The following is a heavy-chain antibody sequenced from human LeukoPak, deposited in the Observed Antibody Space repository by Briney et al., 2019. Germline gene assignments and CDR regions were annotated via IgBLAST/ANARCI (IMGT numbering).Heavy chain of an antibody. D-gene: IGHD6-13*01. CDR1: GGSISSGSYY. CDR2: IYYSGST. J-gene: IGHJ5*02. Sequence: SETLSLTCTVSGGSISSGSYYWSWIRQPPGKGLEWIGYIYYSGSTNYNPSLKSRVTISVDTSKNQFSLKLSSVTAADTAVYYCARVTSYSSSWYVWFDPWGQGTLVTVSS. V-gene: IGHV4-61*01. CDR3: ARVTSYSSSWYVWFDP.